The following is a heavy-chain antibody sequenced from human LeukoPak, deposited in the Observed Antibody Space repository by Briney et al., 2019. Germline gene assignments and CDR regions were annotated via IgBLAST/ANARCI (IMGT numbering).Heavy chain of an antibody. CDR1: GFTFSNHW. D-gene: IGHD4-23*01. CDR2: INNDGSRT. Sequence: GGSLRLSCAASGFTFSNHWMHWVRLVPGKGLVWVSHINNDGSRTSYADSVEGRFTISRDNSKNTLYLQMNSLRPEDTAVYYCAKDDGDGGHFDYWGQGTLVTVSS. J-gene: IGHJ4*02. CDR3: AKDDGDGGHFDY. V-gene: IGHV3-74*01.